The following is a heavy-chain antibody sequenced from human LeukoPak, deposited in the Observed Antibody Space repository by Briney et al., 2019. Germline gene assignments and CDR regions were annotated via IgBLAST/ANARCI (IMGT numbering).Heavy chain of an antibody. J-gene: IGHJ3*02. CDR2: INPNSGGT. Sequence: ASVKVSCKASGYTFTGYYMHWVRQAPGQGLEWMGRINPNSGGTNYAQKFQGRVTMTRGTSISTAYMELSRLRSDDTAVYYCASLDPYDYVWGSYAFDIWGQGTMVTVSS. V-gene: IGHV1-2*06. CDR3: ASLDPYDYVWGSYAFDI. D-gene: IGHD3-16*01. CDR1: GYTFTGYY.